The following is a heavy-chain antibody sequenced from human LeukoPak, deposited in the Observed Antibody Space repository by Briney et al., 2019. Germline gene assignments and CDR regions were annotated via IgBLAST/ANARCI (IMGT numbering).Heavy chain of an antibody. CDR1: GGSFRGHF. D-gene: IGHD3-10*01. J-gene: IGHJ5*02. CDR3: AKGPQTGWFDT. V-gene: IGHV4-34*01. CDR2: INHNGNT. Sequence: PSETLSLTCAVYGGSFRGHFCSWIRQPPGKGREWIGEINHNGNTNYNPSLKSRVTMSVDTSTNQFSLRLNSVTAADTAVYYCAKGPQTGWFDTWGQGTLVTVSS.